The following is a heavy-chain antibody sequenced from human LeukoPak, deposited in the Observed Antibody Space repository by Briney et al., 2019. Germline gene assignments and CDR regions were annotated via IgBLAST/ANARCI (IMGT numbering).Heavy chain of an antibody. D-gene: IGHD2-2*01. CDR1: GFTFSNYW. J-gene: IGHJ6*02. V-gene: IGHV3-7*01. CDR3: KVLTVPDVIQVYGIDV. Sequence: PGGSLRLSCVASGFTFSNYWLTWVRQAPGKGLEGVGNIHRDGSEKYYVESLKGRFTNPRDNAGKSLYLQMNSLKVEDTAVYYCKVLTVPDVIQVYGIDVWGQGATVIVSS. CDR2: IHRDGSEK.